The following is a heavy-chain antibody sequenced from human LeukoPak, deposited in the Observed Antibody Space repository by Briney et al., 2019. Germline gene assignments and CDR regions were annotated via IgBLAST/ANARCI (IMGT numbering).Heavy chain of an antibody. D-gene: IGHD1-20*01. CDR1: GGSISSSSYY. CDR3: ARGRSYNWNEGWFDP. Sequence: SETLSLTCTVSGGSISSSSYYWGWIRQPPGKGLEWIGEINHSGSTNYNPSLKSRVTISVDTSKNQFSLKLSSVTAADTAVYYCARGRSYNWNEGWFDPWGQGTLVTVSS. V-gene: IGHV4-39*07. CDR2: INHSGST. J-gene: IGHJ5*02.